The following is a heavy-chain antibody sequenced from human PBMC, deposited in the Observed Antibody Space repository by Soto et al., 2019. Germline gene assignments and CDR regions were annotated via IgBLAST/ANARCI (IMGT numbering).Heavy chain of an antibody. CDR3: ARGYCSSTSCPLFDY. V-gene: IGHV4-30-2*01. Sequence: QLQLQESGSGLVKPSQTLSLTCAVSGGSISSGGYSWSWIRQPPGKGLEWIGYIYHSGSTYYNPSLKSRVTISVDRSKNQFSLKLSSVTAADTAVYYCARGYCSSTSCPLFDYWGQGTLVTVSS. CDR2: IYHSGST. J-gene: IGHJ4*02. CDR1: GGSISSGGYS. D-gene: IGHD2-2*01.